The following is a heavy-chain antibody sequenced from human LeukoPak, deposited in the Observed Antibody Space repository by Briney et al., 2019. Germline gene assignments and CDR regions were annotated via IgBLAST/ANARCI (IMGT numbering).Heavy chain of an antibody. D-gene: IGHD4-23*01. Sequence: SETLSLTCTVSGGSISSYYWSWIRQPPGKGLEWIGYIYYSGSTNYNPSLKSRVTISVDTSKNQFSLKLRSVTAADTAVYYCARVGGNSESYGWFGPWGQGSLVTVSS. CDR2: IYYSGST. V-gene: IGHV4-59*12. CDR3: ARVGGNSESYGWFGP. CDR1: GGSISSYY. J-gene: IGHJ5*02.